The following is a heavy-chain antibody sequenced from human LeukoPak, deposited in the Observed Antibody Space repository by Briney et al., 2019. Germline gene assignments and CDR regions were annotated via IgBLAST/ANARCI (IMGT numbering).Heavy chain of an antibody. V-gene: IGHV4-4*07. CDR1: GGSISSYY. CDR3: ARGPRSSGSFSIDF. CDR2: IYTTGST. J-gene: IGHJ4*02. D-gene: IGHD6-19*01. Sequence: PSETLSLTCTVSGGSISSYYWSWIRQPAGKGLEWIGRIYTTGSTNCNPSLKSRVTMSVDTSKNQFSLNLTSVTAAGTAVYYCARGPRSSGSFSIDFWGQGTLVTVSS.